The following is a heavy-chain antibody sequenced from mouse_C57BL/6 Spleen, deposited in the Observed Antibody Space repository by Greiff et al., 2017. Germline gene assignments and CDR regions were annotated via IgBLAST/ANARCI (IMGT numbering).Heavy chain of an antibody. D-gene: IGHD2-2*01. CDR2: ISDGGSYT. J-gene: IGHJ4*01. CDR3: ARDENGYLYYYAMDY. Sequence: EVKLVESGGGLVKPGGSLKLSCAASGFTFSSYAMSWVRQTPEKRLEWVATISDGGSYTYYPDNVKGRFTISRDNAKNNLYLQMSHLKSEDTAMYYCARDENGYLYYYAMDYWGQGTSVTVSS. V-gene: IGHV5-4*01. CDR1: GFTFSSYA.